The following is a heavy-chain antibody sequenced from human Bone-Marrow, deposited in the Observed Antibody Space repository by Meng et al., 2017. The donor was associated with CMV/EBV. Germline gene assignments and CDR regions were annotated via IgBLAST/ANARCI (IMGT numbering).Heavy chain of an antibody. J-gene: IGHJ1*01. CDR1: GGSFSGYY. V-gene: IGHV4-34*01. Sequence: SETLSLTCAVYGGSFSGYYWTWIRQPPGKGLEWIGEINHSGGTDYNPSLKSRVTISVDTSKNQFSLKLNSVTAADTAVYYCARGTIAPRLQHWGQGSLVTVSS. CDR3: ARGTIAPRLQH. CDR2: INHSGGT. D-gene: IGHD6-6*01.